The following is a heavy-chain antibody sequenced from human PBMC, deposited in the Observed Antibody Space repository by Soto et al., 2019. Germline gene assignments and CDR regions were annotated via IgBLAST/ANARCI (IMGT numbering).Heavy chain of an antibody. CDR3: ARDPHEFWTSYWFDP. V-gene: IGHV1-18*01. J-gene: IGHJ5*02. Sequence: WASVKVSCKTSGYTFNTYGINWVRQAPGQGLELMGWISAYDGKTTYAEKFQGRVTLTTDTSTSTAYMELRSLRSDDTAIYYCARDPHEFWTSYWFDPWGQGTPVTVSS. CDR2: ISAYDGKT. CDR1: GYTFNTYG. D-gene: IGHD3-3*01.